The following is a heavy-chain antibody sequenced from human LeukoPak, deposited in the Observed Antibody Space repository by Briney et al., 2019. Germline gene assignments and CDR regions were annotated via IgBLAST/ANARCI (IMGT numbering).Heavy chain of an antibody. D-gene: IGHD5-18*01. Sequence: GGSLRLSCAASGFTFDDYGMSWVRQAPGKGLEWVSGINWNGGSTGYADSVKGRFTISRDNAKNSLCLQMNSLRAEDTALYYCARDPTGAAYSYGSYYFDYWGQGTLVTVSS. CDR2: INWNGGST. V-gene: IGHV3-20*04. J-gene: IGHJ4*02. CDR1: GFTFDDYG. CDR3: ARDPTGAAYSYGSYYFDY.